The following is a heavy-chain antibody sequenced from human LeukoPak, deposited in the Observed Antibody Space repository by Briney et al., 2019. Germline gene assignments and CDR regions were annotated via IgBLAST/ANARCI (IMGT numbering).Heavy chain of an antibody. CDR2: INPKSGGT. CDR3: ARAGSTVENFDY. V-gene: IGHV1-2*02. Sequence: ASVTLSCKASGYTFTGYYMHWVRQAPGQGLEWMGWINPKSGGTNYAQKFQGRVTMTRDTSISTAYMELSRLRSDDTAVYYCARAGSTVENFDYWGQGTLVTVSS. D-gene: IGHD4-23*01. CDR1: GYTFTGYY. J-gene: IGHJ4*02.